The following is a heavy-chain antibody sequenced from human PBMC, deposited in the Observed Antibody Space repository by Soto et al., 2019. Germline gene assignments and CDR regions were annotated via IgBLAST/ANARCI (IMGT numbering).Heavy chain of an antibody. Sequence: SETLSLTCTVSGGSISSGDYYWSWIRQPPGKGLEWIGYIYYSGSTYYNPSLKSRVTISVDTSKNQFSLKLSSVTAADTAVYYCARGALTGYYPGNGMDVWGQGTTGTVSS. D-gene: IGHD3-9*01. CDR3: ARGALTGYYPGNGMDV. CDR2: IYYSGST. J-gene: IGHJ6*02. V-gene: IGHV4-30-4*01. CDR1: GGSISSGDYY.